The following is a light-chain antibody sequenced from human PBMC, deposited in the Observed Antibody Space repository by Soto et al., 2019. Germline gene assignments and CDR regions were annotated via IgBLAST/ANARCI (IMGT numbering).Light chain of an antibody. J-gene: IGKJ1*01. V-gene: IGKV3-20*01. CDR1: QTVSNN. Sequence: EIVLTQSPGTLSLSPGERATLSCRASQTVSNNLVWYQQKPGQAPRLLIYDASSRATGIPDRFSGSGSGTDFTLTITRLEPEDFVVYYCQHYGNSVWTFGQGTEVEI. CDR3: QHYGNSVWT. CDR2: DAS.